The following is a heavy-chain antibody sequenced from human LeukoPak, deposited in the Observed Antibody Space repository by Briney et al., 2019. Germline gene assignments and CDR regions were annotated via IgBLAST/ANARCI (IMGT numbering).Heavy chain of an antibody. CDR3: ARASDYDSSGQMDL. V-gene: IGHV1-69*05. D-gene: IGHD3-22*01. CDR2: IIPIFGTA. J-gene: IGHJ5*02. CDR1: GGTFSSYA. Sequence: SVKVSCKASGGTFSSYAISWVRQAPGQGLEWMGRIIPIFGTANYAQKFQGRVTTTTDESTSTAYMELSSLRSEDTAVYYWARASDYDSSGQMDLSGQGSLVTVSS.